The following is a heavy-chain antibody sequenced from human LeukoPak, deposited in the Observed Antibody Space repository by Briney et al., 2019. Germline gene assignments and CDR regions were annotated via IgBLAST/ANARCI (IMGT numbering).Heavy chain of an antibody. Sequence: GESRPISCKGSGYSFTSYWIGWVRQMPGKGLEWMGIIYPGDSDTRYSPSFQGQVTISADKSISTAYLQWSSLKASDTAMYYCARHLEVRGSYYCMDVWGQGPTVTV. CDR3: ARHLEVRGSYYCMDV. J-gene: IGHJ6*02. CDR1: GYSFTSYW. CDR2: IYPGDSDT. V-gene: IGHV5-51*01. D-gene: IGHD3-10*01.